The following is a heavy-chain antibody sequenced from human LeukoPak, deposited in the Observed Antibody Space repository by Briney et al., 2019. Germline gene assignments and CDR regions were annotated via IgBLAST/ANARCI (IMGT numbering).Heavy chain of an antibody. V-gene: IGHV3-30-3*01. CDR2: ISYDGSNK. J-gene: IGHJ4*02. D-gene: IGHD3-22*01. Sequence: GGSLRPSCAASGFTFSSYAMHWVRQAPGKGLEWVAVISYDGSNKYYADSVKGRFTISRDNSKNTLYLQMNSLRAEDTAVYYCARGRRVVVITTGFGYWGQGTLVTVSS. CDR1: GFTFSSYA. CDR3: ARGRRVVVITTGFGY.